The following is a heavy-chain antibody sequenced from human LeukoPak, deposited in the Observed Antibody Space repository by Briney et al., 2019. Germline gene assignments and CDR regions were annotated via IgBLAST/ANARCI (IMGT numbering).Heavy chain of an antibody. CDR1: GYSISRGYF. CDR3: ARMFSSSWYINWFDP. Sequence: SETLSLTCTVSGYSISRGYFWGWIRQPPGKGLEGIGSIYHSGSTSYNPSLKSRLTISVDTSKNQFSLKLNFVTAADTAMYYCARMFSSSWYINWFDPWGQGTLVTVSS. V-gene: IGHV4-38-2*02. CDR2: IYHSGST. J-gene: IGHJ5*02. D-gene: IGHD6-13*01.